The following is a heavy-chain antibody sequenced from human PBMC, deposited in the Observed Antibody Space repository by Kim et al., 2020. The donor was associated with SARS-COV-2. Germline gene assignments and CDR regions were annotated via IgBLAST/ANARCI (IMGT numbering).Heavy chain of an antibody. Sequence: GGSLRLSCAASGFPFSSYGMHWVRQAPGKGLEWVAVIWYDGSNKYYADSVKGRFTISRDNSKNTLYLQMNSLRVEDTAVYHCARDLPGMSGLIVTLPDIWGQGTMLTVSS. J-gene: IGHJ3*02. CDR2: IWYDGSNK. CDR3: ARDLPGMSGLIVTLPDI. D-gene: IGHD1-26*01. V-gene: IGHV3-33*01. CDR1: GFPFSSYG.